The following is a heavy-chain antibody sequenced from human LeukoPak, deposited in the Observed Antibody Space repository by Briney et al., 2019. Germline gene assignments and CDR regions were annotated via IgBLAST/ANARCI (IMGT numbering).Heavy chain of an antibody. CDR1: GGSFSGYY. J-gene: IGHJ4*02. CDR2: VNHSGST. D-gene: IGHD3-10*01. Sequence: PSETLSLTCAVYGGSFSGYYWSWIRQPPGKGLEWIGEVNHSGSTNYTPSLKSRVTISLDTSKNQFSLKLSSVTAADTAVYYCARDPERFGELSFDYWGQGTLVTVSS. CDR3: ARDPERFGELSFDY. V-gene: IGHV4-34*01.